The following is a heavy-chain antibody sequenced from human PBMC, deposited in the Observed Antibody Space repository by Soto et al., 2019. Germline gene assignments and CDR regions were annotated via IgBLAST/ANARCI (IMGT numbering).Heavy chain of an antibody. CDR2: IYYSGST. CDR1: GGSISSSSYY. V-gene: IGHV4-39*01. CDR3: ARSGLKGLGILGYCSGGSCSLDY. Sequence: SETLSLTCTVSGGSISSSSYYWGWIRQPPGKGLEWIGSIYYSGSTYYNPSLKSRVTISVDTSKNQFSLKLSSVTAADTAVYYFARSGLKGLGILGYCSGGSCSLDYWGQGTLVT. D-gene: IGHD2-15*01. J-gene: IGHJ4*02.